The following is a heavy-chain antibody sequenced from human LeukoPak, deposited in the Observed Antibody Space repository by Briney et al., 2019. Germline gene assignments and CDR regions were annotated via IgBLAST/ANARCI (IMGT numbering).Heavy chain of an antibody. J-gene: IGHJ4*02. V-gene: IGHV1-69*01. CDR3: ARDGGYYDSSGIPY. Sequence: SVKVSCKASGGTFSSYAMSWVRQAPGQGLEWMGEIIPIFGTANYAQKFQGRVTITADESTSTAYMELSSLRSEDTAVYYCARDGGYYDSSGIPYWGQGTLVTVSS. CDR1: GGTFSSYA. D-gene: IGHD3-22*01. CDR2: IIPIFGTA.